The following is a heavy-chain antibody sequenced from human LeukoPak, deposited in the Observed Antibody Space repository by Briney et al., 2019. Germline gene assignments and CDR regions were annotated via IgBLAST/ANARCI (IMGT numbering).Heavy chain of an antibody. V-gene: IGHV3-23*01. CDR3: ARDRADYYDSSGYSN. CDR1: GFTFSSYA. CDR2: ISGSGGST. J-gene: IGHJ4*02. D-gene: IGHD3-22*01. Sequence: GGSLRLSCAASGFTFSSYAMSWVRQAPGKGLEWVSAISGSGGSTYYADSVKGRFTIPRDNAKNSLYLQMNSLRAEDTAVYYCARDRADYYDSSGYSNWGQGTLVTVSS.